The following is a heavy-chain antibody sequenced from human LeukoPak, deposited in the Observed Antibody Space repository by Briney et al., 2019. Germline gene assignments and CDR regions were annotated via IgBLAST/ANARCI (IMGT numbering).Heavy chain of an antibody. CDR3: ARGPVFPYYFDY. V-gene: IGHV4-59*01. Sequence: SETLSLTCTVSGGSISSYYWSWIRQPAGKGLEWIGYIYYSGSTNYNPSLKSRVTISVDTSKNQFSLKLSSVTAADTAVYYCARGPVFPYYFDYWGQGTLVTVSS. J-gene: IGHJ4*02. CDR1: GGSISSYY. CDR2: IYYSGST. D-gene: IGHD2-21*01.